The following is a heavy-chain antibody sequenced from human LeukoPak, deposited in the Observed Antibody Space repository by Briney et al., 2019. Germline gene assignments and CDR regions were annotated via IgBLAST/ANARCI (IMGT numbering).Heavy chain of an antibody. J-gene: IGHJ4*02. CDR1: GGSFSGYY. CDR2: INHSGST. CDR3: ARGREEHYYGSGSHPNFDY. V-gene: IGHV4-34*01. Sequence: SETLSLTCAVYGGSFSGYYWSWIRQPPGKGLEWIGEINHSGSTNYDPSLKSRVTISVDTSKNQFSLKLSSVTAADTAVYYCARGREEHYYGSGSHPNFDYWGQGTLVTVSS. D-gene: IGHD3-10*01.